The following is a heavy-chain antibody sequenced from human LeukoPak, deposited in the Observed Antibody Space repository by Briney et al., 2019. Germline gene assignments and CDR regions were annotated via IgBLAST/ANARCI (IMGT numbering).Heavy chain of an antibody. CDR3: ARDHLVRGTTR. J-gene: IGHJ4*02. Sequence: PSETLSLTCTVSGGSISSSSYYWGWIRQPPGKGLEWIGSISYSGSTYYNPSLKSRVTISVDTSKNQFSLKLSSVTAADTAVYYCARDHLVRGTTRWGQGTLVTVSS. CDR1: GGSISSSSYY. CDR2: ISYSGST. V-gene: IGHV4-39*02. D-gene: IGHD3-10*01.